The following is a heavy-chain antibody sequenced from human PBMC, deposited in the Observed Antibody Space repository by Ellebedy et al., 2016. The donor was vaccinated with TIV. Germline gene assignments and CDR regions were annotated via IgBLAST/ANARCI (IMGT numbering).Heavy chain of an antibody. CDR3: ARDPADDAFDL. V-gene: IGHV3-48*01. CDR2: IDTSSRTI. J-gene: IGHJ3*01. CDR1: GFPFSRYT. Sequence: GGSLRLXXEASGFPFSRYTMNWVRLAPGKGLEWLSYIDTSSRTIQYADSVKGRFTISRDNAENSLYLRMTGLRVEDTAVYYCARDPADDAFDLWGRGTVVTVSS.